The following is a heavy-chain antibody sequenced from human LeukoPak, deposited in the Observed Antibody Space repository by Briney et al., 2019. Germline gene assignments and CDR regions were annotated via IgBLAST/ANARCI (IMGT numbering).Heavy chain of an antibody. CDR1: GFTFDDYG. CDR2: INWNGGST. J-gene: IGHJ5*02. Sequence: PGGSLRLSCAASGFTFDDYGMGWVRQAPGKGLEWVSGINWNGGSTGYADSVKGRFTISRDNAKNSLYLQMNSLRAEDTAVYYCAKYGDLDPIEPMFDPWGQGTLVTVSS. V-gene: IGHV3-20*04. D-gene: IGHD4-17*01. CDR3: AKYGDLDPIEPMFDP.